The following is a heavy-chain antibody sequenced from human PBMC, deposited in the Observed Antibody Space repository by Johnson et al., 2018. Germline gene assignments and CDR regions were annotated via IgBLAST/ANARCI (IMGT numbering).Heavy chain of an antibody. V-gene: IGHV3-66*02. J-gene: IGHJ6*04. CDR2: IYSTGVT. CDR1: GFTVSNNY. D-gene: IGHD1-14*01. CDR3: ARDGMCNGQFCV. Sequence: VQLVQSGGGLVQPGGSLRLSCAASGFTVSNNYMSWVRQAPGRGLELVSLIYSTGVTHYADSVKGRVTISRDNSKNTLYLQMNSLRTEDTAVYHCARDGMCNGQFCVWGKGTTVTVSS.